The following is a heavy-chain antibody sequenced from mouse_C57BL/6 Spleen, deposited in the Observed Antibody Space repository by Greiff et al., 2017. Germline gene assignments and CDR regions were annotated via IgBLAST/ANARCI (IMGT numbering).Heavy chain of an antibody. Sequence: EVKLVESGGGLVQPGGSMKLSCAASGFTFSDAWMDWVRQSPEKGLEWVAEIRNKANNHATYYAESVKGRFTISRDDSKSSVYLQMNSLRAEDTGIYYCTRRGYYGNPYAMDYWGQGTSVTVSS. V-gene: IGHV6-6*01. CDR3: TRRGYYGNPYAMDY. J-gene: IGHJ4*01. D-gene: IGHD2-1*01. CDR2: IRNKANNHAT. CDR1: GFTFSDAW.